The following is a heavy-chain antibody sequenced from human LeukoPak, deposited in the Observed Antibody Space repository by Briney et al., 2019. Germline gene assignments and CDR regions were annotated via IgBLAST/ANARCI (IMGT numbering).Heavy chain of an antibody. J-gene: IGHJ4*02. CDR1: GYTLTSYG. V-gene: IGHV1-18*01. CDR3: ASTKASDWHLTASPLDF. D-gene: IGHD1-7*01. Sequence: ASVKVSCKASGYTLTSYGISWVRQAPGQGLEWMGWISAYNGNTNYAQKLQGRVTMTTDTSTSTAYMELRSLRSDDTAVYYCASTKASDWHLTASPLDFWGQGTLVSVSS. CDR2: ISAYNGNT.